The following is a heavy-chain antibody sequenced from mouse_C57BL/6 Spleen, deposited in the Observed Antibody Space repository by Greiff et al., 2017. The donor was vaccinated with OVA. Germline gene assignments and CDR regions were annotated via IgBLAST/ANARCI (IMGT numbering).Heavy chain of an antibody. Sequence: QVQLQQSGAELVMPGASVKLSCKASGYTFTSYWMHWVKQRPGQGLEWIGEIDPSDSYTNYNQKFKGKSTLTVDKSSSTAYMQLSSLTSEDSAVYYCARRGYYTAMDYWGQGTSVTVSS. CDR2: IDPSDSYT. J-gene: IGHJ4*01. CDR3: ARRGYYTAMDY. CDR1: GYTFTSYW. D-gene: IGHD2-12*01. V-gene: IGHV1-69*01.